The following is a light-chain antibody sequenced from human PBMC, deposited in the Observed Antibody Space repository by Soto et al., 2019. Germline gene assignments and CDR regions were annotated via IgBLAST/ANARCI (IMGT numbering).Light chain of an antibody. Sequence: QSVLTQPASVSGSPGQSITISCTGTSSDVGAYNLVSWYQQHPGKAPKLIISEVNKRPSGVPHRFSGSKSGNTASLTVSGLQAEAEDDYYCTTYGGRDNFRFGAGTPLTV. CDR2: EVN. CDR3: TTYGGRDNFR. J-gene: IGLJ3*02. V-gene: IGLV2-8*01. CDR1: SSDVGAYNL.